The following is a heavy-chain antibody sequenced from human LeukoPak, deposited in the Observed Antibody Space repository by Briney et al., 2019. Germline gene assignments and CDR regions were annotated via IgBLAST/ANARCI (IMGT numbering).Heavy chain of an antibody. CDR2: ISGDGGST. V-gene: IGHV3-23*01. D-gene: IGHD3-22*01. Sequence: GGSLRLSCTASGFTFTSYVMTWVRQAPGKGLEWLSTISGDGGSTFYADSVRGRFTVSRDNSKDTLYLQMNILRAEDTAFYYCARQPHRGYFDTSGYYSDSDLWGQGTLVTVSS. CDR3: ARQPHRGYFDTSGYYSDSDL. J-gene: IGHJ5*02. CDR1: GFTFTSYV.